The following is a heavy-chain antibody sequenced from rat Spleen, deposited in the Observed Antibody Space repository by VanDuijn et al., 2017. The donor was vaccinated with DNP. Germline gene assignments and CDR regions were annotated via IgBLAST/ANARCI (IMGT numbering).Heavy chain of an antibody. CDR2: IRTNGIT. Sequence: QVQLKESGPGLVQPSQTLSLTCTVSGFSLTDYSVHWVRQPPGKGLEWVGRIRTNGITDYNSNLKSRLSISSDTSKSQVFLKMNSLQTEDTAIYFCSRDDYATYYFDYWGQGVMVTVSS. V-gene: IGHV2-19*01. CDR3: SRDDYATYYFDY. CDR1: GFSLTDYS. J-gene: IGHJ2*01. D-gene: IGHD1-7*01.